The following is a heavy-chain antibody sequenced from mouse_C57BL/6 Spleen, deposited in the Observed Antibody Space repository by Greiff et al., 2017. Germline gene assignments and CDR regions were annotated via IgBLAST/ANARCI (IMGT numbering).Heavy chain of an antibody. V-gene: IGHV1-69*01. Sequence: VQLQQPGAELVMPGASVKLSCKASGYTFTSYWMHWVKQRPGQGLEWIGEIDPSDSYTNYNQKFKGKSTLTVDNSSSTAYMQLSSLTSEDSAVYYCASITTVTRGYFDVWGTGTTVTVSS. CDR3: ASITTVTRGYFDV. D-gene: IGHD1-1*01. CDR2: IDPSDSYT. CDR1: GYTFTSYW. J-gene: IGHJ1*03.